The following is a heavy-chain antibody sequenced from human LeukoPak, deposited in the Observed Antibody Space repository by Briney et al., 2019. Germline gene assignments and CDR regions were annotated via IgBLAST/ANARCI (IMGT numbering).Heavy chain of an antibody. Sequence: SQTLSLTCTVSGGSISSGSYYWTWIRQPAEKGLEWIRRIYTSGRNTYNPSLKSRVTISLNTSKNQFFLKLSSVTATDTAVYYCARAGDYGDYHYFDYWGQGTLVTVSS. V-gene: IGHV4-61*02. D-gene: IGHD4-17*01. CDR2: IYTSGRN. J-gene: IGHJ4*02. CDR1: GGSISSGSYY. CDR3: ARAGDYGDYHYFDY.